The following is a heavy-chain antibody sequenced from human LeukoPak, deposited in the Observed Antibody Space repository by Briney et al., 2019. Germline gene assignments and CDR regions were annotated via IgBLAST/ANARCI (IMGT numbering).Heavy chain of an antibody. CDR3: ARGADSSSWYLFGASRGKNFDY. Sequence: ASVKVSCKASGYTFTSYDINWVRQATGQGLEWMGWMNPNSGNTGYAQKFQGRVTMTRNTSISTAYMELSSLRSEDTAVYYCARGADSSSWYLFGASRGKNFDYWGQGTLVTVPS. V-gene: IGHV1-8*01. CDR1: GYTFTSYD. D-gene: IGHD6-13*01. J-gene: IGHJ4*02. CDR2: MNPNSGNT.